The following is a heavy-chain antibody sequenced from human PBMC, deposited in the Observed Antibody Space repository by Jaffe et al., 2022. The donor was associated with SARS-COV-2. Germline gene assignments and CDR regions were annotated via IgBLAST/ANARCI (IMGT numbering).Heavy chain of an antibody. CDR1: GGSISSYY. V-gene: IGHV4-59*01. D-gene: IGHD2-21*02. Sequence: QVQLQESGPGLVKPSETLSLTCTVSGGSISSYYWSWIRQPPGKGLEWIGYIYYSGSTNYNPSLKSRVTISVDTSKNQFSLKLSSVTAADTAVYYCARGCGGDCYSFYQEPGKYYFDYWGQGTLVTVSS. J-gene: IGHJ4*02. CDR2: IYYSGST. CDR3: ARGCGGDCYSFYQEPGKYYFDY.